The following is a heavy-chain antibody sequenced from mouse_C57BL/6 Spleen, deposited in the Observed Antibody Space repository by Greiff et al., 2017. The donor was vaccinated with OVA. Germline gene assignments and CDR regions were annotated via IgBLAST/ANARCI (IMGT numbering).Heavy chain of an antibody. D-gene: IGHD3-3*01. CDR1: GFSLTSYG. V-gene: IGHV2-2*01. CDR2: IWSGGST. J-gene: IGHJ4*01. Sequence: QVHVKQSGPGLVQPSQSLSITCTVSGFSLTSYGVHWVRQSPGKGLEWLGVIWSGGSTDYNAAFISRLSISKDNSKSQVFFKMNSLQADDTAIYYCARRGRENYYYAMDYWGQGTSVTVSS. CDR3: ARRGRENYYYAMDY.